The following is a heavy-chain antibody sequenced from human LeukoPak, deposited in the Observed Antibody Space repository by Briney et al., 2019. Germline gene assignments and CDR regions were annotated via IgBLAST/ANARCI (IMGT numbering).Heavy chain of an antibody. V-gene: IGHV1-18*01. CDR1: GYTFTSYG. CDR3: ARDRSLTYYYGSGSKHFDY. J-gene: IGHJ4*02. D-gene: IGHD3-10*01. Sequence: ASVKVSCKASGYTFTSYGISWVRQAPGQGLEWMGWISAYNGNTNYAQKLQGIVTMTTDTSTSTAYMELRSLRSDDTAVYYCARDRSLTYYYGSGSKHFDYWGQGTLVTVSS. CDR2: ISAYNGNT.